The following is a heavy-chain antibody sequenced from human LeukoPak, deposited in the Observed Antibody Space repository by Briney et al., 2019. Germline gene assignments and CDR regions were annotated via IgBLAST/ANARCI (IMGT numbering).Heavy chain of an antibody. D-gene: IGHD3-3*01. CDR2: IIPILGIE. CDR1: GGTFSSYA. Sequence: SVKVSCKASGGTFSSYAISWVRQAPGQGLEWMGRIIPILGIENYAQKFQGRVTITADKSTSTAYMELSSLRSEDTAVYYCARHTYYDFWSGPEVWGQGTTVTVSS. V-gene: IGHV1-69*04. J-gene: IGHJ6*02. CDR3: ARHTYYDFWSGPEV.